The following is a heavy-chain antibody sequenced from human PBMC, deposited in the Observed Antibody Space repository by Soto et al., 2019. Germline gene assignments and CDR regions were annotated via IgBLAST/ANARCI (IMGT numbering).Heavy chain of an antibody. CDR1: GGSISSSNW. D-gene: IGHD3-3*01. CDR3: ARGASGWSGYYQYYFDY. Sequence: QVQLQESGPGLVKPSGTLSLTCAVSGGSISSSNWWSWVRQPPGKGLEWIGEIYHSGSTNYNPSLRSRVTISVDKSKNQFSLKLSSVTAADTAVYYCARGASGWSGYYQYYFDYWGQGTLVTVSS. J-gene: IGHJ4*02. V-gene: IGHV4-4*02. CDR2: IYHSGST.